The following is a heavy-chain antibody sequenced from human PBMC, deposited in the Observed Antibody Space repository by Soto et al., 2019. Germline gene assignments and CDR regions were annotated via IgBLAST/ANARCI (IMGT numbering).Heavy chain of an antibody. CDR3: ARDAGQQLVLENWFDP. D-gene: IGHD6-13*01. Sequence: ASVKVSCKASGYTFTSYAMHWVRQAPGQRLEWMGWINAGNGNTKYSQKFQGRVTITRDTSASTAYMELSSLRSEDTAVYYCARDAGQQLVLENWFDPWGQGTLGTVSS. J-gene: IGHJ5*02. CDR1: GYTFTSYA. CDR2: INAGNGNT. V-gene: IGHV1-3*01.